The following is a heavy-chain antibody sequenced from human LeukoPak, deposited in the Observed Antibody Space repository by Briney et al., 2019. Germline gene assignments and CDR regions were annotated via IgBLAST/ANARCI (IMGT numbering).Heavy chain of an antibody. V-gene: IGHV4-59*01. Sequence: PSETLSLTCTVSGGSISSYYWSWIRQPPGKGLEWIGYIYYSGSTNCNPSLKSRVTISVDTSKNQFSLKLSSVTAADTAVYYCARRPHYDSSGYLHYWGQGTLVTVSS. CDR1: GGSISSYY. CDR3: ARRPHYDSSGYLHY. D-gene: IGHD3-22*01. CDR2: IYYSGST. J-gene: IGHJ4*02.